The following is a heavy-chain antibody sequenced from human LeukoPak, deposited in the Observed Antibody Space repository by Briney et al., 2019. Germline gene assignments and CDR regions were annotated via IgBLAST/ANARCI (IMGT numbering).Heavy chain of an antibody. J-gene: IGHJ6*02. Sequence: GGSLRLSCAASGFTFSSYSMNWVRQAPGKGLEWVSSISSSSSYIYYADSVKGRFTISRDNAKNSLYLQMNSLRAEDTAVYYCARDEKVRGSHYYYYYGMDVWGQGTTVTVSS. CDR1: GFTFSSYS. CDR2: ISSSSSYI. CDR3: ARDEKVRGSHYYYYYGMDV. V-gene: IGHV3-21*01. D-gene: IGHD1-26*01.